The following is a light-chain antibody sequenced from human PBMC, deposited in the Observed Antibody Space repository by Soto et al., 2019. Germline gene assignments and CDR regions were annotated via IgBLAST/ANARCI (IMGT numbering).Light chain of an antibody. V-gene: IGKV1-6*01. CDR1: QDIKDE. CDR2: SAS. CDR3: LQHDSYPWT. Sequence: AIQMTQSPSSLSAFVGDSVTITCRASQDIKDEVGWYQQKPGKAPRLLIFSASSLQSGVPSRFRGRGTGTDFTLTISGLQAADFATYYCLQHDSYPWTFGQGTKVEIK. J-gene: IGKJ1*01.